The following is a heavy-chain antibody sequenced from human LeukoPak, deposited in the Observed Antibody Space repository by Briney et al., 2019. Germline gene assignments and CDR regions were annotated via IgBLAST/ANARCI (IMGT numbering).Heavy chain of an antibody. Sequence: ASVKVSCKASGYTFTDYYMHWVRQAPGQGLEWMGWINPNSGGTNYAQKFQGRVTMTRDTSISTAYMELSRLRSDDTAVYYCATDNWNDEGVDYWGQGTLVTVSS. D-gene: IGHD1-20*01. CDR1: GYTFTDYY. CDR2: INPNSGGT. J-gene: IGHJ4*02. CDR3: ATDNWNDEGVDY. V-gene: IGHV1-2*02.